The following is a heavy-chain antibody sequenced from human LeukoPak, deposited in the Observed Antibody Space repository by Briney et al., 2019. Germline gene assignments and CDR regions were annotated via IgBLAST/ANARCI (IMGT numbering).Heavy chain of an antibody. CDR2: ISSSGSTI. Sequence: GGSLRLSCAASGFTFSSYAMSWVRQAPGKGLEWVSYISSSGSTIYYADSVKGRFTISRDNAKNSLYLQMNSLRAEDTAVYYCARVTYYYYMDVWGKGTTVTVSS. J-gene: IGHJ6*03. V-gene: IGHV3-48*04. CDR3: ARVTYYYYMDV. CDR1: GFTFSSYA.